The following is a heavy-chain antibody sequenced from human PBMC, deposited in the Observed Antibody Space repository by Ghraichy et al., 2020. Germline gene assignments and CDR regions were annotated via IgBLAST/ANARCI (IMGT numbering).Heavy chain of an antibody. CDR1: GFTFSSYA. CDR2: ITGSGDIT. Sequence: GGSLRLSCAASGFTFSSYAMAWVRQAPGKGLEWVSTITGSGDITYYADSVKGRFSISRDNSGNTLYLQMNSLRAEDTALYYCAKECGSSSCTVFDPWGLGTLVTVSS. V-gene: IGHV3-23*01. D-gene: IGHD2-2*01. J-gene: IGHJ5*02. CDR3: AKECGSSSCTVFDP.